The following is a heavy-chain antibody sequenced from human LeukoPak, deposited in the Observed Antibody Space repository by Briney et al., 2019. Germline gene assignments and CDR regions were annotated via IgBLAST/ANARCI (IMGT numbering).Heavy chain of an antibody. Sequence: GGSLRLSCAASGFTFSSYAMSWVRQAPGKGLEWVSAISGSGGSTYYADSVKGRFTISRDNSKNTLYLQMNSLRAEDTAVYYCAKVGGPPQYYDYVWGSYRNFDYWGQGTLVTVSS. V-gene: IGHV3-23*01. J-gene: IGHJ4*02. CDR2: ISGSGGST. D-gene: IGHD3-16*02. CDR1: GFTFSSYA. CDR3: AKVGGPPQYYDYVWGSYRNFDY.